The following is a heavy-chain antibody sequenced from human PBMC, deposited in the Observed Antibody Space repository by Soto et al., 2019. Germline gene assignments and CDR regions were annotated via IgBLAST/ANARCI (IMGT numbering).Heavy chain of an antibody. V-gene: IGHV6-1*01. CDR1: GDSVSSNSAA. CDR2: TYYRSKWYN. CDR3: ARGSKGSYPGSLIFDF. D-gene: IGHD3-10*01. Sequence: SQTLSLTCDISGDSVSSNSAAWNWIRQSPSRGLEWLGRTYYRSKWYNDYAVSVKSRITINPDTSKNQFSLQLNSVTPEATAVYCCARGSKGSYPGSLIFDFWGRGTLVTVSS. J-gene: IGHJ4*02.